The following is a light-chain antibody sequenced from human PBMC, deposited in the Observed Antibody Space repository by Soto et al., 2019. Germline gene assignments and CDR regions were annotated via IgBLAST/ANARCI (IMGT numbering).Light chain of an antibody. J-gene: IGKJ5*01. Sequence: EIVMTQSPATLSVSPGERATLSCRASQSVSSNLAWYQQKPGQAPRLLIYGASTRATGIPARFSGSGSGTECTLTINSLQSEDFALYYCQQYRNWFITFGQGTRLEIK. CDR2: GAS. CDR3: QQYRNWFIT. CDR1: QSVSSN. V-gene: IGKV3-15*01.